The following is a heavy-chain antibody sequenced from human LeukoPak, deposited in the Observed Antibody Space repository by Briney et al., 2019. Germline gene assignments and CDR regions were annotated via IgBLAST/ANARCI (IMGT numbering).Heavy chain of an antibody. V-gene: IGHV3-7*03. CDR2: IKQDGSEK. Sequence: GGSLRLSCAASGFTFSSYWMSWVRQAPGKGLEWVANIKQDGSEKYYVDSVKGRFTISRDNAKNSLYLQMNSLRAEDTAVYYCAKEPDIVVVPAYNWFDPWGQGTLVTVSS. D-gene: IGHD2-2*01. CDR3: AKEPDIVVVPAYNWFDP. CDR1: GFTFSSYW. J-gene: IGHJ5*02.